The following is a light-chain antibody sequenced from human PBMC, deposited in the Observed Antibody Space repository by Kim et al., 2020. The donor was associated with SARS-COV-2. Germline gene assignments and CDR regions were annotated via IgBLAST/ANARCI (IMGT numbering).Light chain of an antibody. V-gene: IGLV3-1*01. CDR3: QAWDSTTAV. CDR1: KLGSKY. CDR2: QDK. Sequence: VAPGQTASITCSGDKLGSKYVCWYQQKPGQSPVVVIYQDKKRPSGIPERISASNSGNTATLTISGTQAMDEADYYCQAWDSTTAVFGGGTQLTVL. J-gene: IGLJ2*01.